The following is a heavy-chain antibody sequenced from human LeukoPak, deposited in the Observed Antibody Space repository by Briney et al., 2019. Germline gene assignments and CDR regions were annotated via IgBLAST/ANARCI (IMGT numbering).Heavy chain of an antibody. V-gene: IGHV4-61*01. Sequence: SETLSLTCTVSGYSISSGYYWGWIRQPPGKGLEWIGYIYYSGSTNYNPSLKSRVTISVDTSKNQFSLKLSSVTAADTAVYYCARLRGVNHPDAFDIWGQGTMVTVSS. J-gene: IGHJ3*02. CDR3: ARLRGVNHPDAFDI. D-gene: IGHD3-10*01. CDR1: GYSISSGYY. CDR2: IYYSGST.